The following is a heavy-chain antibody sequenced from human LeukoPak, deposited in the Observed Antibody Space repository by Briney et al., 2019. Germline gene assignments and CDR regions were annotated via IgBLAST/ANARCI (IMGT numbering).Heavy chain of an antibody. V-gene: IGHV1-69*05. CDR3: AREGKGYGKTFDY. J-gene: IGHJ4*02. CDR1: GGTFSSYA. D-gene: IGHD5-18*01. CDR2: IIPIFGTA. Sequence: AASVKVSCKASGGTFSSYAISWVRQAPGQGLEWMGRIIPIFGTANYAQKFQGRVTITTDESTSTAYMELSSLRSEDTAVYYCAREGKGYGKTFDYWGQGTLVTVSS.